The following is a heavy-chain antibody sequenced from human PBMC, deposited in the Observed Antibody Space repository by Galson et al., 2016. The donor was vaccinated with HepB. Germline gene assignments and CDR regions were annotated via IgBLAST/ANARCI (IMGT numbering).Heavy chain of an antibody. V-gene: IGHV3-30-3*01. J-gene: IGHJ1*01. Sequence: SLRLSCATSGFTFSDYPMYWIRQAPGEGLEWVARISRDAIHTSYADSLKGRFTISRDNAKNSLYLQMNSLGAEDTAIYYCAVRYSSIWYFQHWGRGTLVSVSS. D-gene: IGHD6-13*01. CDR3: AVRYSSIWYFQH. CDR2: ISRDAIHT. CDR1: GFTFSDYP.